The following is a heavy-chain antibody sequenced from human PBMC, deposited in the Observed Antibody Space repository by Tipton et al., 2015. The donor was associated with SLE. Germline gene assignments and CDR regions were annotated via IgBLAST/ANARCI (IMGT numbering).Heavy chain of an antibody. D-gene: IGHD5-18*01. J-gene: IGHJ4*02. CDR1: GFTFSRYA. CDR2: IYSGGSST. CDR3: AKAGYSSSFDY. Sequence: SLRLSCAASGFTFSRYAMSWVRQAPGKGLEWVSVIYSGGSSTYYADSVKGRFTISRENSKNTLFLQMNSLRAEDTAIYYCAKAGYSSSFDYWGQGTLATVSS. V-gene: IGHV3-23*03.